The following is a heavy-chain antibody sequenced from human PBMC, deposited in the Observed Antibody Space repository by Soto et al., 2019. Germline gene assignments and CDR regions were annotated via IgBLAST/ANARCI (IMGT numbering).Heavy chain of an antibody. CDR1: GFTFSSYS. Sequence: EVQLVESGGGLVQPGGSLRLSCAASGFTFSSYSMNWVRQAPGKGLEWVSYISSSSSTIYYADSVKGRFTISRDNAKNSMYLQMNSLRDEDTAVYYCARDKTARSTTSPGWKGAFEIWGQGTMVTVSS. J-gene: IGHJ3*02. CDR2: ISSSSSTI. D-gene: IGHD4-17*01. V-gene: IGHV3-48*02. CDR3: ARDKTARSTTSPGWKGAFEI.